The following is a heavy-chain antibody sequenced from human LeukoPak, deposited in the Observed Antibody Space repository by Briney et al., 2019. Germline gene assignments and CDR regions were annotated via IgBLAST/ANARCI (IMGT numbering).Heavy chain of an antibody. J-gene: IGHJ4*02. Sequence: ASVKVSCKAPGYTFTGYYMHWVRQAPGQGLEWMGWINPNSGDTNYAQKFQGRVTMTRDTSISTAYMELSRLRSDDTAVFYCARDYCSSTSCLFDYWDQGTLVTVSS. CDR3: ARDYCSSTSCLFDY. V-gene: IGHV1-2*02. CDR1: GYTFTGYY. CDR2: INPNSGDT. D-gene: IGHD2-2*01.